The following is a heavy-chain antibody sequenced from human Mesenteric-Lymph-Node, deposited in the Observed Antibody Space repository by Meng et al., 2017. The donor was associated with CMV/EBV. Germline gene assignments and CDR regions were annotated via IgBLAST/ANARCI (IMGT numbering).Heavy chain of an antibody. CDR2: ISGDGSAT. J-gene: IGHJ4*02. CDR3: AALHYYASPY. Sequence: GESLKISCAASGFTFSNAWMSWVRQAPGKGLEWVAFISGDGSATFHADSLKGRFTVSRDNAKNSFFLHLSSLRADDTAVYYCAALHYYASPYWGQGTLVTVSS. V-gene: IGHV3-11*01. D-gene: IGHD3-10*01. CDR1: GFTFSNAW.